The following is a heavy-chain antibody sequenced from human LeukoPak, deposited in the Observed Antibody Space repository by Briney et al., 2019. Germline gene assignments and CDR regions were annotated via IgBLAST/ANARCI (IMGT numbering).Heavy chain of an antibody. CDR2: ISWNSGST. D-gene: IGHD3-3*01. V-gene: IGHV3-9*01. CDR3: AKDQATFGIYDYGMDV. CDR1: GFTFDDYA. Sequence: GRSLRLSCAASGFTFDDYAMYWVRQSPGKGLEWVSGISWNSGSTGYADSVRGRFTISRDNAKKSLYLQMNSLRDEDTALYYCAKDQATFGIYDYGMDVRGQGAKVTVSS. J-gene: IGHJ6*02.